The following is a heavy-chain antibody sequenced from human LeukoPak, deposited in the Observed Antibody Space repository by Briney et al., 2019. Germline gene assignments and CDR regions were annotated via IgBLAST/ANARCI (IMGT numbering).Heavy chain of an antibody. J-gene: IGHJ4*02. CDR1: GFTFSSYD. CDR2: IGTAGDT. Sequence: GGSLRLSCAASGFTFSSYDMRWVRHATGKGLEWVSAIGTAGDTYYPGSVKGRFTISRENAKNSLYLQMNSLRAEDTAVYYCAKTTTGYSSGRFPGWPVDYWGQGTLVTVSS. V-gene: IGHV3-13*01. D-gene: IGHD6-19*01. CDR3: AKTTTGYSSGRFPGWPVDY.